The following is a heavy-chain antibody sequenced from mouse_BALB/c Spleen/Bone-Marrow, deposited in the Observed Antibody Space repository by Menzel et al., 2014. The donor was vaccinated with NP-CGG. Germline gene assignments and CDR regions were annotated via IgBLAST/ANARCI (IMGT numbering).Heavy chain of an antibody. J-gene: IGHJ4*01. CDR3: ARNYDYEHYYAMDY. CDR2: IWSGGNT. V-gene: IGHV2-2*02. Sequence: VQLVESGPGLVQPSQSLSITCTVSGFSLTNYAVHWVRQSPGKGLEWLGVIWSGGNTNSNAAFISRLSISKDNSKSQVFFKMNSMQPNDTAIYYCARNYDYEHYYAMDYWGQGTSVTVSS. D-gene: IGHD2-4*01. CDR1: GFSLTNYA.